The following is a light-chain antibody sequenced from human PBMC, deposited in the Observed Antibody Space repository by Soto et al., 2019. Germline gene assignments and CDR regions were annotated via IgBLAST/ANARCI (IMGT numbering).Light chain of an antibody. J-gene: IGKJ1*01. CDR2: DAS. V-gene: IGKV3-15*01. Sequence: ILMTQSPATLSVSPGERATLSCWASQGVRSNLAWYQQKPGQAPRLLIYDASSRATGIPARFSGSGSGTKFTLTISSLQSEDFAVYYCQQYNNWPPWTFGQGTKVEIK. CDR1: QGVRSN. CDR3: QQYNNWPPWT.